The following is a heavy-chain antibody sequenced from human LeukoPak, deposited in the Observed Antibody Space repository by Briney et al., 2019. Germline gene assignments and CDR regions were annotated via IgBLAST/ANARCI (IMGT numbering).Heavy chain of an antibody. Sequence: PGGSLRFSCAASGFTFSSYSMNWVRQAPGKGLEWVSSISSSSSYIYYADSVKGRFTISRDNAKNSLYLQMNSLRAEDTAVYYCAREDSYYYGSGSYPFDYWGQGTLVTVSS. CDR3: AREDSYYYGSGSYPFDY. CDR2: ISSSSSYI. V-gene: IGHV3-21*01. D-gene: IGHD3-10*01. J-gene: IGHJ4*02. CDR1: GFTFSSYS.